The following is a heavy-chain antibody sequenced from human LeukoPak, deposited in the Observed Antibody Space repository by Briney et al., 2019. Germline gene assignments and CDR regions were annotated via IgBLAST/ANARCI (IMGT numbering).Heavy chain of an antibody. V-gene: IGHV3-33*01. CDR3: ARDGQDLAPYALDY. J-gene: IGHJ3*01. CDR1: GFMFSGHG. Sequence: PGGSLRLSCATSGFMFSGHGIHWVRQAPGRGLEWVTFIWGDGTHTYYADAVKGRFTISRDNSKNTLYLQMNSLRAEDTALYFCARDGQDLAPYALDYWGQVTMVTVSS. CDR2: IWGDGTHT. D-gene: IGHD2-2*01.